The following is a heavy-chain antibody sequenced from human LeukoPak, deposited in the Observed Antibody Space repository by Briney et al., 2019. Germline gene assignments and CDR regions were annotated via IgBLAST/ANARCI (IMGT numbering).Heavy chain of an antibody. V-gene: IGHV1-8*01. D-gene: IGHD2-2*01. Sequence: ASVKVSCKASGYTFTSYDINWVRQATGQGLEWMGWMNPNSGNTGCAQKFQGRVTMTRNTSISTAYMELSSLRSEDTAVYYCARGCSSTSCHSRDFDYWGQGTLVTVSS. CDR1: GYTFTSYD. CDR3: ARGCSSTSCHSRDFDY. J-gene: IGHJ4*02. CDR2: MNPNSGNT.